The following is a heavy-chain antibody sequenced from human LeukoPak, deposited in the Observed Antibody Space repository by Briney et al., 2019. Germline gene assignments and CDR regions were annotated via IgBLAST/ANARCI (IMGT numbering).Heavy chain of an antibody. D-gene: IGHD6-6*01. CDR3: ASEELVGDPNAFDI. CDR2: ISGDGGST. Sequence: PGGSLRLSCAASGFTVSSNYMSWVRQAPGKGLEWVSLISGDGGSTYYADSVKGRFTISRDNSKNSLYLQMNSLRTEDTALYYCASEELVGDPNAFDIWGQGTMVTVSS. CDR1: GFTVSSNY. V-gene: IGHV3-43*02. J-gene: IGHJ3*02.